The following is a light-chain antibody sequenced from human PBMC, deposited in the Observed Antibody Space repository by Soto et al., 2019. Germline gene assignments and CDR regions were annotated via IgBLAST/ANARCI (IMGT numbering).Light chain of an antibody. CDR2: ATS. V-gene: IGKV1-5*03. Sequence: DIHLTQSPSTLSASVGDRVTITCRASQSISILLAWYQQKPGKAPNLLIYATSTLETGVSSRFSSSGTGTEFTLTISSRQPDDSATYYCQHYNDFSWTFGQGTKVEI. J-gene: IGKJ1*01. CDR3: QHYNDFSWT. CDR1: QSISIL.